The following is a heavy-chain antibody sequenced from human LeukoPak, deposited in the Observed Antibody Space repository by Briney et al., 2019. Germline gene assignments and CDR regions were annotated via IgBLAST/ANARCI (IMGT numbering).Heavy chain of an antibody. J-gene: IGHJ3*02. D-gene: IGHD4-23*01. V-gene: IGHV4-59*01. CDR1: GGSISSYY. CDR2: IYYSEST. Sequence: PSETLSLTCTVSGGSISSYYWSWIRQPPGQGLKGIGYIYYSESTNYNPSLKSRVTISVDTSKTQFSLKLSSVTAADTAVYYCASLVVTPGGDAFDIWGQGTMVTVSS. CDR3: ASLVVTPGGDAFDI.